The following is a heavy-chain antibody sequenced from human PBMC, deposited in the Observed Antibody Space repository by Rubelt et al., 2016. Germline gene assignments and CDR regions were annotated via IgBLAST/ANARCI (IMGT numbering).Heavy chain of an antibody. CDR2: ISDSGGIT. V-gene: IGHV3-23*01. J-gene: IGHJ3*02. D-gene: IGHD3-10*01. CDR3: ATRGVITLPNDAFDI. Sequence: GKGLEWVSTISDSGGITYYGDSVKGRFTISRDNSKNTLYLQMNSLRAEDTAVYYCATRGVITLPNDAFDIWGQGTMVTVSS.